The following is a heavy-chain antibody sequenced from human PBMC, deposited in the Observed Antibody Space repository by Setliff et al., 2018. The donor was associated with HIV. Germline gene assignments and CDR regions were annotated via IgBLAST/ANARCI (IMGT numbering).Heavy chain of an antibody. CDR1: GYGFTNYW. CDR2: FYPGDSDF. Sequence: PGESLKISCQGSGYGFTNYWIAWVRQVPGKGLEWMGRFYPGDSDFRYSPSFEGQVTISADKSISTAYLQWSSLKASDTAMYYCARAGSFDPYYYMDVWGKGTTVTVSS. J-gene: IGHJ6*03. V-gene: IGHV5-51*01. D-gene: IGHD3-10*01. CDR3: ARAGSFDPYYYMDV.